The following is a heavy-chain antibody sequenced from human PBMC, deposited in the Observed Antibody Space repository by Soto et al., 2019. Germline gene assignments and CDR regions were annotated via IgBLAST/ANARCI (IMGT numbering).Heavy chain of an antibody. CDR3: ASTPGYYYYGMDV. V-gene: IGHV3-72*01. CDR1: GFTFSDHY. Sequence: GGSLRLSCAASGFTFSDHYMDWVRQAPGKVLEWVGRTRNKANSYTTEYAASVKGRFTISRDDSKNSLYLQMNSLKTEDTAVYYCASTPGYYYYGMDVWGQGTTVTVSS. J-gene: IGHJ6*02. CDR2: TRNKANSYTT. D-gene: IGHD2-15*01.